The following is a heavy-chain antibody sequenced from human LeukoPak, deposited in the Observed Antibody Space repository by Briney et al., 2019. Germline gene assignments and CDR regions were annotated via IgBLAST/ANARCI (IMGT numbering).Heavy chain of an antibody. Sequence: SETLSLTCTVSGGSISSSSAYWGWIRQPPGKGLEWIGSIYYSKNTYYNPSLKSRVTISADTSKNQFSLTLGSVSATDTAVYYCVSPRGFSYGYFDYWGQGALVTVSS. J-gene: IGHJ4*02. CDR1: GGSISSSSAY. CDR2: IYYSKNT. CDR3: VSPRGFSYGYFDY. V-gene: IGHV4-39*01. D-gene: IGHD5-18*01.